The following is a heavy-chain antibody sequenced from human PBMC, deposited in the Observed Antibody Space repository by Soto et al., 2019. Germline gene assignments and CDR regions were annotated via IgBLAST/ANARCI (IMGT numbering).Heavy chain of an antibody. J-gene: IGHJ4*02. Sequence: ASVNVSCKASGYTFTGYYMHWVRQAPGQGLEWMGWINPNSGGTNYAQKFQGRVTMTRDTSISTAYTELRSLRSDDTAVYYCARAEYYDSSGYSVDYWGQGTLVTVSS. CDR3: ARAEYYDSSGYSVDY. CDR2: INPNSGGT. CDR1: GYTFTGYY. D-gene: IGHD3-22*01. V-gene: IGHV1-2*02.